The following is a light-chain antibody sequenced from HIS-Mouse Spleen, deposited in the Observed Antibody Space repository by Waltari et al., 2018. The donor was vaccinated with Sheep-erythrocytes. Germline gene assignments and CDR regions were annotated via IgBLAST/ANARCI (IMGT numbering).Light chain of an antibody. CDR1: QSVLYSSNNKNY. CDR3: QQYYSTPLT. Sequence: DIVMTQSPDSLAVSLGERATINCKSSQSVLYSSNNKNYLAWYQQTPGQRPKLLIYWASTRESGVPDRVSGSGSGTDFTLTISSLQAEDVAVYYCQQYYSTPLTFGGGTKVEIK. J-gene: IGKJ4*01. V-gene: IGKV4-1*01. CDR2: WAS.